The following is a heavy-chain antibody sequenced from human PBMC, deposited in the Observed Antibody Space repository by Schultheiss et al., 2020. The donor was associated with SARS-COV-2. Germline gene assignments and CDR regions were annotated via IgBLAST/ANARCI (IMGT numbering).Heavy chain of an antibody. Sequence: GGSLRLSCAASGFTFDDYAMHWVRQAPGKGLEWVAVISYDGSNKYYADSVKGRFTISRDNSKNTLYLQMNSLRAEDTAVYYCASLFVVVVAATDFDYWGQGTLVTVSS. J-gene: IGHJ4*02. CDR2: ISYDGSNK. CDR1: GFTFDDYA. V-gene: IGHV3-30*01. CDR3: ASLFVVVVAATDFDY. D-gene: IGHD2-15*01.